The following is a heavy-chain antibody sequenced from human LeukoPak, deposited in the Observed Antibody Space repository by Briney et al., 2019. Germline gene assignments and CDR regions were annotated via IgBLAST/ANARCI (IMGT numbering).Heavy chain of an antibody. Sequence: GESLKISCKGSGYTFTSYWIGWVRQMPGKGLEWMGIIHPGDSDTRYSPSFQGQVTISADKSISSAYLQWSSLKASDTAMYYCARGAIVGTRTPYYLDYWGQGTLVTVSS. CDR3: ARGAIVGTRTPYYLDY. D-gene: IGHD1-26*01. J-gene: IGHJ4*02. CDR1: GYTFTSYW. V-gene: IGHV5-51*01. CDR2: IHPGDSDT.